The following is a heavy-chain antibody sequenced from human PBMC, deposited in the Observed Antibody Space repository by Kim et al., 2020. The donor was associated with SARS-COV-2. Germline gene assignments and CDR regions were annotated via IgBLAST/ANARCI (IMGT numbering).Heavy chain of an antibody. D-gene: IGHD3-10*01. V-gene: IGHV1-2*02. CDR1: GYTFTNYY. J-gene: IGHJ4*02. CDR2: IDPNNGDT. Sequence: ASVKVSCKASGYTFTNYYIHWVRQAPGQGLEWMGWIDPNNGDTVYAQDFQGRVTMTADTSIATAYMELISLKSDDTAVYYRAGPPHDSYGSGSFSYWGQG. CDR3: AGPPHDSYGSGSFSY.